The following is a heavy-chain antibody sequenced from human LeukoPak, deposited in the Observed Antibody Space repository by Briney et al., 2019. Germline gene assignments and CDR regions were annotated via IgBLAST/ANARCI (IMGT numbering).Heavy chain of an antibody. D-gene: IGHD4-17*01. CDR3: ASALITVTPHFHC. V-gene: IGHV3-74*01. CDR1: GFTFSSYW. Sequence: PGGSLRLSFAASGFTFSSYWMHWVRQAPGKGLVWVSRIDTDGSSATYADSVKGRFTISRDNAKNTVFLQMNSLRVEDTGVYYCASALITVTPHFHCWGHGTLVTVSS. CDR2: IDTDGSSA. J-gene: IGHJ4*01.